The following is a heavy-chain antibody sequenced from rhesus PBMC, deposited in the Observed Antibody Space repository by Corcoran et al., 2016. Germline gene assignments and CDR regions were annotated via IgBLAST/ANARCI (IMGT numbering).Heavy chain of an antibody. V-gene: IGHV4-122*02. Sequence: QVQLQESGPGLVTPSETLSLTCAVSGGSISSGYYYWSWIRQPPGYGLEWIVYITYSASTSYNPSLKSRVTMSRDTSKNQVSLKLSSVTAADTAVYYCARNYYYDSARTDYWGQGVLVTVSS. D-gene: IGHD3-28*01. CDR2: ITYSAST. CDR1: GGSISSGYYY. J-gene: IGHJ4*01. CDR3: ARNYYYDSARTDY.